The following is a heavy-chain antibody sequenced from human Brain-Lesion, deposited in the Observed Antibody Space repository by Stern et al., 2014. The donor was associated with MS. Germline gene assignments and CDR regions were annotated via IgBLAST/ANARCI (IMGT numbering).Heavy chain of an antibody. J-gene: IGHJ4*02. CDR2: ISYDGSK. D-gene: IGHD2/OR15-2a*01. CDR1: FFSFRCFC. V-gene: IGHV3-30*18. Sequence: VQLVESGRSVVPPGRPLGLSFAASFFSFRCFCMHWVRQAPGPWLGGGALISYDGSKDYADSVKGRFAISRDNSKNTLYLQMNSLRAEDTAVYYCAKDRQYLTFFFDFWGQGSMVTGSS. CDR3: AKDRQYLTFFFDF.